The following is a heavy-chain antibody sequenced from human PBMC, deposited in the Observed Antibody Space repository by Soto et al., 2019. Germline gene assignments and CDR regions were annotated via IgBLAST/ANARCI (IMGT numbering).Heavy chain of an antibody. J-gene: IGHJ3*02. CDR3: ARRAVVAANHDAFDI. D-gene: IGHD2-15*01. CDR2: IYFTGGT. CDR1: CGSISNRSGY. Sequence: SETLPLTWSVACGSISNRSGYWGWIRQAPGKGLEWIGTIYFTGGTYYSPSLKSRVTISVDTSKNQFSLRLSSVTAADTAVYYCARRAVVAANHDAFDIWGQGTMVTVSS. V-gene: IGHV4-39*01.